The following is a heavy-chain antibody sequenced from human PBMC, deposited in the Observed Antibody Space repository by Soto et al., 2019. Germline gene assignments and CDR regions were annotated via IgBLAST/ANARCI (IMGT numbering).Heavy chain of an antibody. CDR2: ISGSGGTT. J-gene: IGHJ4*02. CDR1: GFTFSNYA. D-gene: IGHD6-19*01. V-gene: IGHV3-23*01. Sequence: EVQLWESGEGMGQPGGSLRLSCAVSGFTFSNYAIACVRQAPGKGLEWVSGISGSGGTTYYADSVKGRFTISRDNSKDTLQLQMNSLRAEDTAVYYCAKTPRQWLVYFDYWGQGALVTVSS. CDR3: AKTPRQWLVYFDY.